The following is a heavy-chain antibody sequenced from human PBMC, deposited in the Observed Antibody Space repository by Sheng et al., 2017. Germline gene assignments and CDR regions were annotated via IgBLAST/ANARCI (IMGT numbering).Heavy chain of an antibody. V-gene: IGHV1-69*04. J-gene: IGHJ4*02. Sequence: QVQLVQSGAEVKKPGSSVKVSCKASGGTFSSYAISWVRQAPGQGLEWMGGIIPILGIANYAQKFQGRVTITADKSTSTAYMELSSLRSEDTAVYYCARITGTVSGSYPYYFDYWGQGTLVTVSS. CDR1: GGTFSSYA. CDR3: ARITGTVSGSYPYYFDY. CDR2: IIPILGIA. D-gene: IGHD1-26*01.